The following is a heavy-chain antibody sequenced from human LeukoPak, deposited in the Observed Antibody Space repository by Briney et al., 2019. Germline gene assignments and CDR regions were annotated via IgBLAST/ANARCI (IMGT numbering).Heavy chain of an antibody. D-gene: IGHD7-27*01. CDR1: GYSISSGYY. Sequence: PSETLFLTCAVSGYSISSGYYWGWIRQPPGKGLEWIGSIYHSGSTYYNPSLKSRVTISVDTSKNQFSLKLSSVTAADTAVYYCARVRELGIDYWGQGTLVTVSS. V-gene: IGHV4-38-2*01. CDR2: IYHSGST. CDR3: ARVRELGIDY. J-gene: IGHJ4*02.